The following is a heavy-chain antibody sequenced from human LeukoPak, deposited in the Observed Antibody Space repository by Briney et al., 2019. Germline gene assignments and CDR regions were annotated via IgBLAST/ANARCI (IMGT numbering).Heavy chain of an antibody. CDR1: GFTVSSYG. D-gene: IGHD6-13*01. Sequence: GGSLRLSCAASGFTVSSYGMTWVRQAPGKGLEWVSAFSATDGSAQYAESVRGRFTISRDNSKNSLYLQMNSLRDGDTAVYFCAKARIAAAGTGAFDVWGQGTMVTVSS. CDR3: AKARIAAAGTGAFDV. J-gene: IGHJ3*01. CDR2: FSATDGSA. V-gene: IGHV3-23*01.